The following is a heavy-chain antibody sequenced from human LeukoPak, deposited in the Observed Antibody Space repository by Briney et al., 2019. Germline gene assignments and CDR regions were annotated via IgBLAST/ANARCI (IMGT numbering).Heavy chain of an antibody. V-gene: IGHV4-59*10. D-gene: IGHD3-10*01. J-gene: IGHJ4*02. CDR1: GESFNNYY. CDR3: AGNYYGSGSYYSEDRY. Sequence: SETLSLTCAVYGESFNNYYWSWIRQPAGKGLEWIGRIYTSGSTNYNPSLKSRVTISVDTSKNQFSLKLSSVTAADTAVYYCAGNYYGSGSYYSEDRYWGQGTLVTVSS. CDR2: IYTSGST.